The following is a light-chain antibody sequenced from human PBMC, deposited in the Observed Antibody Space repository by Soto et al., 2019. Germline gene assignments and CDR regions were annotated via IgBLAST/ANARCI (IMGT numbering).Light chain of an antibody. V-gene: IGKV1-16*02. CDR3: QQYDSWPRT. CDR1: QGIAKY. J-gene: IGKJ2*01. Sequence: DIQMTQSPSSLSASVGDRVTITCRASQGIAKYVAWFQQKAGKAPKSLIYATSRLQSGVPSKFSGSGSGTDFTLTISSLQPEDFATYYCQQYDSWPRTFGQGTKLEIK. CDR2: ATS.